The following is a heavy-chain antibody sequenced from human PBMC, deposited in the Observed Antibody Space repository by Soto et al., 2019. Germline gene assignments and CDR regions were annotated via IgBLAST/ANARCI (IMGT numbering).Heavy chain of an antibody. CDR1: GGTFSSYA. CDR2: IIPIFGTA. Sequence: GASVKVSCKASGGTFSSYASSWVRQAPGQGLEWMGGIIPIFGTANYAQKFQGRVTITADESTSTAYMELSSLRSEDTAVYYCARELVVHSYFGYWGQGTLVTVSS. V-gene: IGHV1-69*13. CDR3: ARELVVHSYFGY. J-gene: IGHJ4*02. D-gene: IGHD2-15*01.